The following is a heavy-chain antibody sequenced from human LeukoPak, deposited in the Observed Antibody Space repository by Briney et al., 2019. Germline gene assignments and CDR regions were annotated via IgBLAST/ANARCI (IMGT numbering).Heavy chain of an antibody. CDR3: ARGRTGAAALDF. D-gene: IGHD6-25*01. V-gene: IGHV4-34*01. CDR2: STHSGST. Sequence: PSETLSLTCAVYGGSFSGHYWTWIHQSPGKGLEWIGESTHSGSTNYNPSLKSRLTISVDTFKNQFSLKLTSVSAADTAVYHCARGRTGAAALDFWGPGTLVTVSS. CDR1: GGSFSGHY. J-gene: IGHJ4*02.